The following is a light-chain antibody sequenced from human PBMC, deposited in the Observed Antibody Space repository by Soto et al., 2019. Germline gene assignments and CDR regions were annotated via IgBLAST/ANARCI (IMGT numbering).Light chain of an antibody. CDR2: GNS. CDR1: SSNIGAGYN. V-gene: IGLV1-40*01. Sequence: SVLTQPPSVSGAPGQRVTISCTGSSSNIGAGYNVHWYQQLPGTAPKLLIYGNSNRPSGVPDRFSGSKSGTSASLAITGLQAEDEADYYCQSYDSRVRVVFGGGTKLTVL. CDR3: QSYDSRVRVV. J-gene: IGLJ2*01.